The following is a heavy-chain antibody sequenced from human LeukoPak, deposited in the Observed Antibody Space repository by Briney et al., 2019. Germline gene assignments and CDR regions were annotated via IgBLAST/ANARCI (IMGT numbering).Heavy chain of an antibody. J-gene: IGHJ4*02. CDR1: GFTFSGSA. V-gene: IGHV3-23*01. Sequence: GGSLRLSCAASGFTFSGSAMTWVRQAPGKGLEWVSSISDNGDSTYYADSVKGRFTISRDNSRDTLYVQMHSLRAEDTAVYYCAKEGGSPHSPKGDFDYWGQGTLVTVSS. D-gene: IGHD1-26*01. CDR3: AKEGGSPHSPKGDFDY. CDR2: ISDNGDST.